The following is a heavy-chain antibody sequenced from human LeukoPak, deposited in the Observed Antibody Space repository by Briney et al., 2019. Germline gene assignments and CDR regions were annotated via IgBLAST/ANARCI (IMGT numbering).Heavy chain of an antibody. V-gene: IGHV1-46*01. CDR1: GYIFTSYY. J-gene: IGHJ4*02. CDR2: VYPSAGTS. CDR3: VREYHGGYFDF. Sequence: RASVKVSCKASGYIFTSYYMHWVRQAPGQGLEWLGVVYPSAGTSDPAQRFRARTTFSDDTSTSTAYMELRSLKSEDTAIYFCVREYHGGYFDFWGQGTLVTVSS. D-gene: IGHD3-16*01.